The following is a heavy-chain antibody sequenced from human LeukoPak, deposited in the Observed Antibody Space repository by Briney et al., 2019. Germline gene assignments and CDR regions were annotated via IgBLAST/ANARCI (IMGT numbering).Heavy chain of an antibody. J-gene: IGHJ5*02. V-gene: IGHV1-69*04. Sequence: ASVKVSCKASGGTFSSYAISWVRQAPGQGLERMGRIIPIFGIANYAQKFQGRVTITADKSTSTAYMELSSLRSEDTAVYYCARERGEQLWNSFDPWGQGTLVTVSS. CDR2: IIPIFGIA. CDR3: ARERGEQLWNSFDP. CDR1: GGTFSSYA. D-gene: IGHD5-18*01.